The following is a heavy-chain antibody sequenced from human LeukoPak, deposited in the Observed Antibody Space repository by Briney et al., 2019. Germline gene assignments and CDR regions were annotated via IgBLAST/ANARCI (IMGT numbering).Heavy chain of an antibody. CDR2: INHSGST. CDR1: GGSFRGYY. D-gene: IGHD3-22*01. V-gene: IGHV4-34*01. J-gene: IGHJ4*02. CDR3: ARSGGDSSGLPFDY. Sequence: NASETLSLTCAVYGGSFRGYYWSWIRQPPGKGLEWIGEINHSGSTNYNPSLKSRVTMSVDTSKNQFSLKLSSVTAADTAVYYCARSGGDSSGLPFDYWGQGTLVTVSS.